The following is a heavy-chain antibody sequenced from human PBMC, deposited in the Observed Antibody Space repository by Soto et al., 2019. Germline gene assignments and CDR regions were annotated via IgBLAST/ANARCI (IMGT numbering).Heavy chain of an antibody. CDR2: ISKSGGTT. J-gene: IGHJ6*02. CDR1: GFVFSDNY. Sequence: QVQLVESGGGLVKPGGSLRLCCAVSGFVFSDNYMSWIRQAPGKGLEWVSYISKSGGTTYYADSVKGRFTISRDNAKNSLYLQMISLRAEDTAVYYCATYVDSYDYNGMDVWGQGTTVTVSS. CDR3: ATYVDSYDYNGMDV. D-gene: IGHD4-17*01. V-gene: IGHV3-11*01.